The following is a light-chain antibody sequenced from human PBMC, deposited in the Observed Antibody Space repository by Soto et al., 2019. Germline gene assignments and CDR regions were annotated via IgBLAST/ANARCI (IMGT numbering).Light chain of an antibody. V-gene: IGKV1-5*03. CDR3: QQYDSYPWT. J-gene: IGKJ1*01. CDR1: QSISSW. CDR2: KAS. Sequence: DIQMTQSPSTLSTSVGDRVTITCRASQSISSWLAWYQQKPGKAPKLLIYKASNLESGDPSRFSGSGSGTEFTLTISSLQPDDSTTYHCQQYDSYPWTFGQGTKVEIK.